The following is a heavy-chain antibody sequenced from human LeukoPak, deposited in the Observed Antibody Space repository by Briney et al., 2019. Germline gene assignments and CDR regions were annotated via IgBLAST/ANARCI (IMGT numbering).Heavy chain of an antibody. CDR3: ARVVTLDGYYFDY. D-gene: IGHD6-6*01. CDR2: IFPIFGTA. Sequence: SVKVSCKASGGTFSSYAISWVRQAPGQGLEWMGGIFPIFGTANFAQKFQGRVTITTDESTSTAYMELSGLRSEDTAVYYCARVVTLDGYYFDYWGQGTLVTVSS. V-gene: IGHV1-69*05. J-gene: IGHJ4*02. CDR1: GGTFSSYA.